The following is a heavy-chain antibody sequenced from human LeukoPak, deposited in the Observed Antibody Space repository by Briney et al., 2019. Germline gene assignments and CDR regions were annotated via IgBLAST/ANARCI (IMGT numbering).Heavy chain of an antibody. CDR1: GGSFSGYY. Sequence: SETLSLTCAVYGGSFSGYYWSWIRQPPGKGLEWIGEINHSGSNNYNPSLKSRVTISVDTSKNQFSLKLSSVTAADTAVYYCARGHLYGGNLYYFDYWGQGTLVTVSS. CDR3: ARGHLYGGNLYYFDY. J-gene: IGHJ4*02. CDR2: INHSGSN. V-gene: IGHV4-34*01. D-gene: IGHD4-23*01.